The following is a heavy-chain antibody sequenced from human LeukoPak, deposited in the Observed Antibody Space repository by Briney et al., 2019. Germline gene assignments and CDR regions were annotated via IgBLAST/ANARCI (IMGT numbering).Heavy chain of an antibody. CDR2: IIPIFGTA. Sequence: SVKVSCKASGYTFTSYGISWVRQAPGQGLEWMGGIIPIFGTANYAQKFQGRVTITTDESTSTAYMELSSLRSEDTAVYYCARDRVTPTDARQGYWYFDLWGRGTLVTVSS. CDR3: ARDRVTPTDARQGYWYFDL. D-gene: IGHD2-21*02. CDR1: GYTFTSYG. V-gene: IGHV1-69*05. J-gene: IGHJ2*01.